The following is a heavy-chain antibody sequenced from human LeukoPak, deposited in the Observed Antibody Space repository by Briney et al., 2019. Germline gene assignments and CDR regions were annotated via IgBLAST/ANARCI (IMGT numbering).Heavy chain of an antibody. J-gene: IGHJ6*03. CDR3: ARESTYYYDGSGYRSFYMDV. D-gene: IGHD3-22*01. CDR2: IKQDGSEK. Sequence: GGSLRLSCAASGFTFSSYWMSWVRQAPGKGLEWVANIKQDGSEKYYVDSVKGRFTISRDNAKNSLYLQMNSLRAEDTAVYYCARESTYYYDGSGYRSFYMDVWGKGTTVTVSS. CDR1: GFTFSSYW. V-gene: IGHV3-7*01.